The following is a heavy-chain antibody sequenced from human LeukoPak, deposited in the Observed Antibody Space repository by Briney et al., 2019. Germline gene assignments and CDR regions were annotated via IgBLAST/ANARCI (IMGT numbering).Heavy chain of an antibody. J-gene: IGHJ4*02. CDR3: ARTLYRGTNDY. CDR1: GYTFTSYG. D-gene: IGHD1-1*01. CDR2: INPNSGGT. V-gene: IGHV1-2*02. Sequence: GASVKVSCKASGYTFTSYGISWVRQAPGQGLEWMGWINPNSGGTNYAQKFQGRVTMTRDTSISTAYMELSRLRSDDTAVYYCARTLYRGTNDYWGQGTLVTVSS.